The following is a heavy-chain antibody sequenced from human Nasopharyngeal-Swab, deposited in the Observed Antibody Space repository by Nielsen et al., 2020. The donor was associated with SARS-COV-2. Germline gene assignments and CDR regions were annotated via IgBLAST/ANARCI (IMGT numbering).Heavy chain of an antibody. D-gene: IGHD3-16*01. CDR3: VKDLRGRYGFES. CDR2: INDYEDRL. Sequence: GGSLRLSCSASGFTFSIHAMHWVRQAPGEGLEYVSTINDYEDRLYYADSVKGRFTISRDNSKNTLYLQMSSLRPEDTAVYWCVKDLRGRYGFESWGQGTMVTVSS. J-gene: IGHJ3*02. V-gene: IGHV3-64D*06. CDR1: GFTFSIHA.